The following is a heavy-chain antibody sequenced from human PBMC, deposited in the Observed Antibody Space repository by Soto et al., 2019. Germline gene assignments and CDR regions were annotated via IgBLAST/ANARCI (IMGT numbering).Heavy chain of an antibody. CDR1: GYTFTTSG. J-gene: IGHJ6*02. CDR3: ARAGELPYYYCGMDV. CDR2: VSGYNGNT. Sequence: QVQLVQSGGEVKKPGASVKVSCKASGYTFTTSGVSWVRQAPGQGLEWMGWVSGYNGNTMYEEEFHARVTMTTDTSTGTAHLELRSLTAADTAVYYCARAGELPYYYCGMDVWGQGTTVIVSS. D-gene: IGHD1-7*01. V-gene: IGHV1-18*01.